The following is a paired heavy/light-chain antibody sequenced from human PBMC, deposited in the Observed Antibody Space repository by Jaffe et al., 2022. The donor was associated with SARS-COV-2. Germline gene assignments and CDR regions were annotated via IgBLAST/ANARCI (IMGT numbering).Light chain of an antibody. CDR2: WSS. Sequence: DIVMTQSPDSLAVSLGERATINCKSSRNLLYSSNNKNYLAWYQQKPGQPPKLLIYWSSTRESGVPDRFSGSGSGTDFTLTISSLQAEDVAVYYCQQYYFTLPLTFGGGTRVEIK. V-gene: IGKV4-1*01. CDR1: RNLLYSSNNKNY. J-gene: IGKJ4*01. CDR3: QQYYFTLPLT.
Heavy chain of an antibody. V-gene: IGHV4-61*02. J-gene: IGHJ5*02. Sequence: QVQLQESGPGLVKPSQTLSLTCTVSGGSMRSGHHYWSWLRQPAGKGLEWIGRIYSSGTTNYNPSLKSRVTISLDTSKNQFSLEVTSVTAADTAVYYCARDPSGGLGWFDPWGQGTLVTVSS. CDR2: IYSSGTT. CDR1: GGSMRSGHHY. D-gene: IGHD6-19*01. CDR3: ARDPSGGLGWFDP.